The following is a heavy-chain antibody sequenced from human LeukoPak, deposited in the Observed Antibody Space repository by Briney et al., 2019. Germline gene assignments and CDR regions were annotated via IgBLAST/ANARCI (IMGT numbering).Heavy chain of an antibody. CDR1: GFTFSTYT. CDR3: AKDMIVLGFASDFDY. CDR2: IRNSGSGT. V-gene: IGHV3-23*01. D-gene: IGHD3-22*01. Sequence: GGSLRLSCAASGFTFSTYTMSWVGQAPGKGLEWVSTIRNSGSGTYYADSVKGRFTISRDDSRNTLYLQMNSLRAEDTAVYYCAKDMIVLGFASDFDYWGQGTLVTVSS. J-gene: IGHJ4*02.